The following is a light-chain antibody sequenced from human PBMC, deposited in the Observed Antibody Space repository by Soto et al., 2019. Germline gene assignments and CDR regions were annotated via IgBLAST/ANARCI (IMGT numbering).Light chain of an antibody. CDR3: LQYHNLWA. CDR1: QNIYSN. CDR2: RAS. J-gene: IGKJ1*01. Sequence: IVMTQSPATLSVSPGERATLSCRASQNIYSNVAWYQQRPGQAPRLLIYRASTRATGIPAWFSGSGSGTEFTLTISSLQSEDFTVYSCLQYHNLWAFGQGTKVEIK. V-gene: IGKV3-15*01.